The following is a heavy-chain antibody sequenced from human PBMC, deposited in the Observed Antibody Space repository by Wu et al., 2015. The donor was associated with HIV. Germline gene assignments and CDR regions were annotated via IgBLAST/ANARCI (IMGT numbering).Heavy chain of an antibody. V-gene: IGHV1-2*02. J-gene: IGHJ6*02. D-gene: IGHD5-18*01. CDR1: GYTFSDYY. CDR2: INPDSGDT. Sequence: VQLVQSGAEVKKPGSSVKVSCKASGYTFSDYYMHWVRQAPGQGLEWMGWINPDSGDTNYAQKFQGRVTMTRDTSITTTYLELSRLRSDDTAVYYCARGRYSYGYDGMDVWGQGTTVTGLL. CDR3: ARGRYSYGYDGMDV.